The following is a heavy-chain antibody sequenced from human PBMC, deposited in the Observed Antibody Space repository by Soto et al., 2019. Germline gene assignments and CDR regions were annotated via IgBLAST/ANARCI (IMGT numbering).Heavy chain of an antibody. CDR3: ASREQQLSWFDP. D-gene: IGHD6-13*01. V-gene: IGHV1-69*12. CDR1: GGTFSSYA. Sequence: QVQLVQSGAEVKKPGSSVKVSCKASGGTFSSYAISWVRQAPGQGLEWMGGIIPIFGTANYAQKFQGRVTITAGESTSTAKMERSSLRSEDTAVYYCASREQQLSWFDPWGQGTLVTVSS. CDR2: IIPIFGTA. J-gene: IGHJ5*02.